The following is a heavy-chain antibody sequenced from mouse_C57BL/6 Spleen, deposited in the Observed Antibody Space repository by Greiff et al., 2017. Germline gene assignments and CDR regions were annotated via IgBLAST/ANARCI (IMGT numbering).Heavy chain of an antibody. CDR2: INYDGSST. CDR1: GFTFSDYY. Sequence: EVQVVESEGGLVQPGSSMKLSCTASGFTFSDYYMAWVRQVPEKGLEWVANINYDGSSTYYLDSLKSRFIISRDNAKNILYLQMSSLKSEDTATYYCARGVWYYGSSPAYFDVWGTGTTVTVSS. D-gene: IGHD1-1*01. J-gene: IGHJ1*03. CDR3: ARGVWYYGSSPAYFDV. V-gene: IGHV5-16*01.